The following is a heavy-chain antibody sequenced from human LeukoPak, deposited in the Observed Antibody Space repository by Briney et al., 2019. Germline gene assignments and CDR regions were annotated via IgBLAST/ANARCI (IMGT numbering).Heavy chain of an antibody. J-gene: IGHJ4*02. CDR3: ARIRDGYNSLFDY. Sequence: SETLSLTCSVSGGSISSSAYHWGWIRQPPGKGLEWVGSIYYSGSTYYNPSLKSRVTISVDTSKNQFSLKLSSVTAADTAVYYCARIRDGYNSLFDYWGQGTLVTVSS. D-gene: IGHD5-24*01. CDR1: GGSISSSAYH. CDR2: IYYSGST. V-gene: IGHV4-39*01.